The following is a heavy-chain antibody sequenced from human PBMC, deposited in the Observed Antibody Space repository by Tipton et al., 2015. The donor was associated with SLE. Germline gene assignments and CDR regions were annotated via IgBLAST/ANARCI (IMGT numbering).Heavy chain of an antibody. Sequence: SLRLSCAASRFSFSTYSIHWVRQAPGKGLEWVALTSYDGSNEYYASSVKGRFTVSRDKSNNTVYLQMNSLKVEDTAVYYCARATKLFGCNYPCDYWGQGTLVTVSS. CDR1: RFSFSTYS. J-gene: IGHJ4*02. D-gene: IGHD5-24*01. CDR3: ARATKLFGCNYPCDY. V-gene: IGHV3-30*04. CDR2: TSYDGSNE.